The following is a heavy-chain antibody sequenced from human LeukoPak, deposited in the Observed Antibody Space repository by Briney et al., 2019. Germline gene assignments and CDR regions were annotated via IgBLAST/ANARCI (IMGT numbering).Heavy chain of an antibody. Sequence: SETLSLTCTVSGGSISSYYWSWIRQPAGKGLEWIGRIYTSGGTNYNPSLKSRVTISVDTSKNQFSLKLSSVTAADTAVYYCASTPDYSSGLSGFDPWGQGTLVTVSS. CDR1: GGSISSYY. J-gene: IGHJ5*02. CDR2: IYTSGGT. CDR3: ASTPDYSSGLSGFDP. D-gene: IGHD6-19*01. V-gene: IGHV4-4*07.